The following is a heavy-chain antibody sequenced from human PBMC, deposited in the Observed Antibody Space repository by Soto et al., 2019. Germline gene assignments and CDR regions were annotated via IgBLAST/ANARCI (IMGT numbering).Heavy chain of an antibody. CDR1: GGYFNDNY. J-gene: IGHJ5*02. Sequence: QVQLQQWGAGLLKPSETLSLSCAVYGGYFNDNYYTWFRQPPGKGLEWIGEISRSGTTKYSPPLKSRASISFDTSKTQVSLKVTSVTAADTAVYYCATSLWFGTQVELWGQGALVTVSS. D-gene: IGHD3-10*01. CDR2: ISRSGTT. CDR3: ATSLWFGTQVEL. V-gene: IGHV4-34*01.